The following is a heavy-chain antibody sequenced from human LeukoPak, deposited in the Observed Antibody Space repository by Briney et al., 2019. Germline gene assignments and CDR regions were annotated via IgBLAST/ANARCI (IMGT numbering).Heavy chain of an antibody. CDR1: GFSFSSYW. V-gene: IGHV3-74*01. Sequence: GGSLRLSCAASGFSFSSYWMHWVRQAPGKGLVWVSRISSDGSIINYADSVKGRFTISRGNAKNTLYLQMNSLRVEDTAVYYCARPAVAGLRAGGYDYWGQGTLVTVSS. CDR3: ARPAVAGLRAGGYDY. J-gene: IGHJ4*02. D-gene: IGHD6-19*01. CDR2: ISSDGSII.